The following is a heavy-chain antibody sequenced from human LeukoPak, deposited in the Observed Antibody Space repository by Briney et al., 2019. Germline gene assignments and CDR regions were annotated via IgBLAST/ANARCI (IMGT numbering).Heavy chain of an antibody. CDR3: ARGERSLDY. Sequence: GESLKISFKGSGXIFTNYWISWVRQMPGKGLEWMGRIDPSDSYTNYSPSFQGHVTISADKSIRTAYLQWSSLRASDTAIYYCARGERSLDYWGQGTLVTVSS. J-gene: IGHJ4*02. CDR1: GXIFTNYW. D-gene: IGHD3-10*01. CDR2: IDPSDSYT. V-gene: IGHV5-10-1*01.